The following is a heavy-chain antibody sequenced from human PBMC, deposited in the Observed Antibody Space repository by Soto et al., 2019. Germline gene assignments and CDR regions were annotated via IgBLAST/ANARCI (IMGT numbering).Heavy chain of an antibody. CDR3: ARLPVWSGYPIDY. Sequence: QVQLQQWGAGLLKPSGTLSLTCAVYGGSFSGYYWSWIRQPPGKGLEWIGEINHSGSTNYNPSLKSRVTISVDTSKNQFSLKLSSVTAADTAVYYCARLPVWSGYPIDYWGQGTLVTVSS. V-gene: IGHV4-34*01. D-gene: IGHD3-3*01. CDR1: GGSFSGYY. CDR2: INHSGST. J-gene: IGHJ4*02.